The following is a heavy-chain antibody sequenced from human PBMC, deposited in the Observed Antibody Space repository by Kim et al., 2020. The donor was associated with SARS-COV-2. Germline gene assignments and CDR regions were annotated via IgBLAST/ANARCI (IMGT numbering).Heavy chain of an antibody. Sequence: GGSLRLSCAASGFTFSSYWMSWVRQAPGKGLEWVANIKQDGSEKYYVDSVKGRFTISRDNAKNSLYLQMNSLRAEDTAVYYCAREPITFGGVIVLRGMDVWGQGTTVTVSS. V-gene: IGHV3-7*01. D-gene: IGHD3-16*02. CDR1: GFTFSSYW. J-gene: IGHJ6*02. CDR2: IKQDGSEK. CDR3: AREPITFGGVIVLRGMDV.